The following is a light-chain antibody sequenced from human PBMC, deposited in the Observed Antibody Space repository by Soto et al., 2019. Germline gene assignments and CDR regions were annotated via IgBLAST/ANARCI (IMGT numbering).Light chain of an antibody. Sequence: DIQMTQSPSSLSASVGDRFTITCRASQSISSYLNWYQQKPGKAPKLLIYAASSLQSGVPSRFSGRGSGTEFTLTISSLQPEDFATYYCQQLNSFPLTFGGGTKVDI. CDR2: AAS. CDR3: QQLNSFPLT. J-gene: IGKJ4*01. CDR1: QSISSY. V-gene: IGKV1-9*01.